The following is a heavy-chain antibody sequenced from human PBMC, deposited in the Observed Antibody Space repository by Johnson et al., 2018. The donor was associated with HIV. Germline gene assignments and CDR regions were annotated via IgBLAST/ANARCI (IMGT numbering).Heavy chain of an antibody. CDR3: ARRGDQLLPYSLGAFDI. J-gene: IGHJ3*02. V-gene: IGHV3-11*01. Sequence: QVQVLESGGGLVQPGGSLRLSCAASGFTFSDYYMSWIRPAPGKGLEWVSYISSRGRSIYYADSVKGRFTISRDNSKNTLSLQMNSLRAEDTAVYYCARRGDQLLPYSLGAFDIWGQGTMVTVSS. D-gene: IGHD2-2*01. CDR2: ISSRGRSI. CDR1: GFTFSDYY.